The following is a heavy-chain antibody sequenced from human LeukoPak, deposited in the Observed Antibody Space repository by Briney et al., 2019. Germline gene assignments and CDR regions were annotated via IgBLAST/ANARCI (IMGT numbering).Heavy chain of an antibody. Sequence: GGSLRLSCAASGFTFRSYAMHWVRQAPGKGLEWVAVISYDGSNKYYADSVKGRFTISRDNSKNTLYLQMNSLRVEDTAVYYCARDGAEIGEPWAFDIWGQGTMVTVSS. CDR1: GFTFRSYA. D-gene: IGHD3-10*01. CDR2: ISYDGSNK. V-gene: IGHV3-30*04. J-gene: IGHJ3*02. CDR3: ARDGAEIGEPWAFDI.